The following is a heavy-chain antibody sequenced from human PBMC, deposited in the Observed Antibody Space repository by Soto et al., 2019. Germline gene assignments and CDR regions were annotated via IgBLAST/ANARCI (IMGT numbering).Heavy chain of an antibody. CDR3: ASTGWRYCTNGVCSDAFDI. CDR2: IYTSGST. V-gene: IGHV4-4*07. CDR1: GGSISSYY. J-gene: IGHJ3*02. D-gene: IGHD2-8*01. Sequence: SETLSLTCTVSGGSISSYYWSWIRQPAGKGLEWIGRIYTSGSTHYNPSLKSRVTMSVDTSKNQFSLKLSSVTAADTAVYYCASTGWRYCTNGVCSDAFDIWGQGTMVTVSS.